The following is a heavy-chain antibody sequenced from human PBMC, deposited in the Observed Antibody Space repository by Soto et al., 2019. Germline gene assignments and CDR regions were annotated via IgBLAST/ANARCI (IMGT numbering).Heavy chain of an antibody. CDR2: ISSSGSTI. CDR1: GFTFSDYY. V-gene: IGHV3-11*01. Sequence: GSLRLSCAASGFTFSDYYMSWIRQAPGKGLEWVSYISSSGSTIYYADSVKGRFTISRDNAKNSLYLQMNSLRAEDTAVYYCARPPTYYYDSSGYYYYWGQGTLVTVSS. D-gene: IGHD3-22*01. CDR3: ARPPTYYYDSSGYYYY. J-gene: IGHJ4*02.